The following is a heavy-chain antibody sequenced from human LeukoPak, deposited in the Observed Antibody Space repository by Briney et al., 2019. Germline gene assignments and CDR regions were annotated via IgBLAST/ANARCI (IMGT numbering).Heavy chain of an antibody. CDR2: IYYTGST. CDR3: ARYLAAGYFDL. CDR1: GGSIVSYY. Sequence: SETLSLTCTVSGGSIVSYYWSWIRQPPGKGLEWIGYIYYTGSTNYNPSLKSRVTISVATSKNEFSLKLSSVTAADTAVYYCARYLAAGYFDLWGRGTLVTVSS. J-gene: IGHJ2*01. V-gene: IGHV4-59*08. D-gene: IGHD6-25*01.